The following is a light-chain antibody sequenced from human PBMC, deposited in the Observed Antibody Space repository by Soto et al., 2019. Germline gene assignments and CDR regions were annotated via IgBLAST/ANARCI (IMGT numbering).Light chain of an antibody. V-gene: IGKV3-15*01. CDR3: QQYNNWPRT. CDR1: QSVGSN. CDR2: GAS. J-gene: IGKJ1*01. Sequence: EVVMTQSPATLSVSPGERATLSCRASQSVGSNFAWYQQKPGQAPRLLIYGASTRATEIPGRFSGSGSGTEFTLTISSLQSEDFAVYYCQQYNNWPRTFGQGTKVEIK.